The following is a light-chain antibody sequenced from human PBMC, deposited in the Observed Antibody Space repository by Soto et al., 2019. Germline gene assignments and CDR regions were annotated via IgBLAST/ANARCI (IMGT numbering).Light chain of an antibody. Sequence: QSALTQPRSVSGSPGQSVTISCTGTSSDVGGYNYVSWYQQHPGKAPKLMLYDVSKRPSGVPDRFSGSKSGNTASLTISGLQTEDEADYYCCSYAGSYTFGGYFFGTGTKVTVL. V-gene: IGLV2-11*01. J-gene: IGLJ1*01. CDR2: DVS. CDR1: SSDVGGYNY. CDR3: CSYAGSYTFGGYF.